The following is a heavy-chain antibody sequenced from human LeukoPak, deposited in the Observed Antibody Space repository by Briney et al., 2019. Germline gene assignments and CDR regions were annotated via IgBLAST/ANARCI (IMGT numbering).Heavy chain of an antibody. Sequence: GGSLRLSCAASGFTFSSYSMNWVRQAPGKGLEWVSSISSSSSYIYYADSVKGRFTISRDNAKNSLYLQMNSLRAEDTAVYYCARDGASDIVATPPRYGMDVWGQGTTVTVSS. V-gene: IGHV3-21*01. CDR2: ISSSSSYI. CDR3: ARDGASDIVATPPRYGMDV. J-gene: IGHJ6*02. CDR1: GFTFSSYS. D-gene: IGHD5-12*01.